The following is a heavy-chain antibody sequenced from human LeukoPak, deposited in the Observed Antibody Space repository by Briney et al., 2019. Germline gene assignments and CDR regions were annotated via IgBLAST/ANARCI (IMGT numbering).Heavy chain of an antibody. CDR1: GFTFRRYG. CDR2: IYYDGGKK. D-gene: IGHD2-21*01. Sequence: PGGSLRFYCAASGFTFRRYGMHWVRQAPGKGLEWVAVIYYDGGKKYYGDSVKGRFTISRDNSKNTLYLQMNNLRAEDTALYYCAIDGVQTALNSGEINSWGQGTLVTVSS. V-gene: IGHV3-33*03. J-gene: IGHJ4*02. CDR3: AIDGVQTALNSGEINS.